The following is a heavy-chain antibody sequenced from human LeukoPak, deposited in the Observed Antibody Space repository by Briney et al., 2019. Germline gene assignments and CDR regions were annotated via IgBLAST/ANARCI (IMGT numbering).Heavy chain of an antibody. D-gene: IGHD3-10*01. CDR3: VFGYYYDSGSQYNWFDT. V-gene: IGHV3-74*01. CDR1: GFTFDDYG. Sequence: GGSLRLSCAASGFTFDDYGMTWVRQAPGKGLVWVSRINTDGGSTTYGDSVKGRFTISRDNAKNTLYLQMNSLRAEDTAVYYCVFGYYYDSGSQYNWFDTWGQGTLVTVSS. CDR2: INTDGGST. J-gene: IGHJ5*02.